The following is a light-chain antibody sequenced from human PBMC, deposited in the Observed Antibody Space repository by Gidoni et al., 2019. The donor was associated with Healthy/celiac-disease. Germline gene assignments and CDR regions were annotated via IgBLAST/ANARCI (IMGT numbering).Light chain of an antibody. J-gene: IGLJ3*02. CDR2: GNT. CDR1: SFNIVAGYD. V-gene: IGLV1-40*01. Sequence: HSVLTQPPSVSGAPVQRVTIPCTGGSFNIVAGYDVHWYQQLPGTAPKLLIYGNTNRPSGVPDRFSGSKSGTSASLAITGLQAEDEADYYCQAYDSSLSGWVFGGGTKLTVL. CDR3: QAYDSSLSGWV.